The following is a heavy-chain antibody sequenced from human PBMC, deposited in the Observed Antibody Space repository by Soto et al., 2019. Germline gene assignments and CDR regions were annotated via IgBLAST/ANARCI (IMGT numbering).Heavy chain of an antibody. Sequence: GGSLRLSCAASGFTFTNAWMNWVRQAPGKGLEWLGRIKSKTDGGATDYAAPVKGRFIILRDDSKNTLYLQMNSLKIEDTAVYYCTTDTMAEEYFQHWGQGTLVTVSS. V-gene: IGHV3-15*01. CDR2: IKSKTDGGAT. CDR1: GFTFTNAW. J-gene: IGHJ1*01. D-gene: IGHD6-19*01. CDR3: TTDTMAEEYFQH.